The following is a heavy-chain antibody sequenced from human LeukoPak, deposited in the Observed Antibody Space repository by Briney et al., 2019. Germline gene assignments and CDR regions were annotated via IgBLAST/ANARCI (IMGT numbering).Heavy chain of an antibody. Sequence: PGESLKISCKGSGYSFTSYWITWVRQMPGKGLEWMGRIDPSDSYTTYSPSFQGHVTISADRSISAAYLQWSSLKASDTAMYYCARLKYYGSGSYYFAYWGQGTLVTVSS. CDR3: ARLKYYGSGSYYFAY. CDR2: IDPSDSYT. V-gene: IGHV5-10-1*01. CDR1: GYSFTSYW. D-gene: IGHD3-10*01. J-gene: IGHJ4*02.